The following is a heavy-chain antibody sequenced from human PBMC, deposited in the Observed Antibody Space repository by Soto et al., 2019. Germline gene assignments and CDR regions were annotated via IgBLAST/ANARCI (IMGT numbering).Heavy chain of an antibody. CDR1: GFTFISYP. V-gene: IGHV3-23*01. Sequence: GGSLRLSCVASGFTFISYPMTWVRQAPGKGLEWVSSITGTGGTTSYADSVKGRFTISRDNSKNTLYLQLDNLRVEDTAVYYCTRGRGSWEVPDYWGQGTLVTVSS. CDR3: TRGRGSWEVPDY. CDR2: ITGTGGTT. J-gene: IGHJ4*02. D-gene: IGHD1-26*01.